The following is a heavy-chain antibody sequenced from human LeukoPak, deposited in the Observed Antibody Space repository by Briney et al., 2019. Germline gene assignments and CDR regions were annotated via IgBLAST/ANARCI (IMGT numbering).Heavy chain of an antibody. J-gene: IGHJ4*02. V-gene: IGHV4-30-4*01. CDR2: IHYSGST. D-gene: IGHD2-2*01. Sequence: PSETLSLTCTVSGGSISSGDYYWSWIRQPPGKGLEWIEHIHYSGSTYYNPSLKSRVNISVDTSKNQFSLKLSSVTAADTGVYYCARAGLVVPAANFDYWGQGTLVTVSS. CDR3: ARAGLVVPAANFDY. CDR1: GGSISSGDYY.